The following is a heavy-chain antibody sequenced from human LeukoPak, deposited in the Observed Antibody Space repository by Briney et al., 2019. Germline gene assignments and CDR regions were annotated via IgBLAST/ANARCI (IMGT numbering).Heavy chain of an antibody. CDR3: ARGAAIAVAGIGGIY. D-gene: IGHD6-19*01. CDR2: IYYSGST. CDR1: GGSISSYY. V-gene: IGHV4-59*12. J-gene: IGHJ4*02. Sequence: SETLSLTCTVSGGSISSYYWSWIRQPPGKGLEWIGYIYYSGSTNYNPSLKSRVTISVDTSKNQFSLKLSSVTAADTAVYYCARGAAIAVAGIGGIYWGQGTLVTVSS.